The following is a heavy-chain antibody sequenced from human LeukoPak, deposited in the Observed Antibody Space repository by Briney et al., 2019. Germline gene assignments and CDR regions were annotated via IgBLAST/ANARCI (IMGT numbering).Heavy chain of an antibody. CDR2: INPNSGGT. V-gene: IGHV1-2*02. CDR1: GYTFTGYY. D-gene: IGHD3-10*01. CDR3: ARARIGEYGMDV. Sequence: GASVQVSCKASGYTFTGYYMHWVRQAPGQGLEWMGWINPNSGGTNYAQMFQGRVTMTRDTSISTAYMELSRLRSDDTAVYYCARARIGEYGMDVWGQGTTVTVSS. J-gene: IGHJ6*02.